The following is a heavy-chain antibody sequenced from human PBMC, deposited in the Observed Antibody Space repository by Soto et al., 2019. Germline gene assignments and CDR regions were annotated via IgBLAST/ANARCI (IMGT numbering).Heavy chain of an antibody. J-gene: IGHJ4*02. Sequence: EVQLVESGGGLVQPGGSLRLSCAASGFTFSSYWIHWVRQAPGKGLVWVSRINSDGSSTTYADSVKGRFTISRDNAKKTLYLQLTSLRAEDTAVYYCARVSREVVPAAIDYWGQGTLVTVSS. CDR3: ARVSREVVPAAIDY. D-gene: IGHD2-2*01. CDR2: INSDGSST. V-gene: IGHV3-74*01. CDR1: GFTFSSYW.